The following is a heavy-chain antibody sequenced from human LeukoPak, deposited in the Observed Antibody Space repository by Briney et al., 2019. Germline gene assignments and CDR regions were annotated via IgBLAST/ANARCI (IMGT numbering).Heavy chain of an antibody. CDR3: ARGSYGFIDY. CDR1: GGSISSSSYY. D-gene: IGHD1-26*01. CDR2: IYHSGST. V-gene: IGHV4-39*07. J-gene: IGHJ4*02. Sequence: AETLSLTCTVSGGSISSSSYYWGWIRQPPGKGLEWTGSIYHSGSTYYNPSLKSRVTISVDTSKNQFSLKLSSVTAADTAVYYCARGSYGFIDYWGQGTLVTVSS.